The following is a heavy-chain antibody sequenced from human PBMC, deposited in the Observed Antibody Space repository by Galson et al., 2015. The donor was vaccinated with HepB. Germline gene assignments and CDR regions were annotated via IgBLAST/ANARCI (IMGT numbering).Heavy chain of an antibody. D-gene: IGHD3-16*01. CDR3: AREFGGELGVYGMDV. CDR2: IWYDGSNK. J-gene: IGHJ6*02. Sequence: SLRLSCAASGFTFSSYGMHWVRQAPGKGLEWVAVIWYDGSNKYYADSVKGRFTISRDNSKNTLYLQMNSLRAEDTAVYYCAREFGGELGVYGMDVWGQGTTVTVSS. V-gene: IGHV3-33*01. CDR1: GFTFSSYG.